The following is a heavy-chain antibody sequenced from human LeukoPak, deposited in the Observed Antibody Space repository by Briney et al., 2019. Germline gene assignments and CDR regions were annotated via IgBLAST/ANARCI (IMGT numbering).Heavy chain of an antibody. Sequence: ASVKVSCTASGYTFTSYGISWVRQAPGQGLEWMGWISAYNGNTDYAQKLQGRVTMTTDTSTSTAYMELRSLRSDDTAVYYCARAAIAYDSSGYYYYWGQGTLVTVSS. CDR3: ARAAIAYDSSGYYYY. CDR2: ISAYNGNT. D-gene: IGHD3-22*01. V-gene: IGHV1-18*01. CDR1: GYTFTSYG. J-gene: IGHJ4*02.